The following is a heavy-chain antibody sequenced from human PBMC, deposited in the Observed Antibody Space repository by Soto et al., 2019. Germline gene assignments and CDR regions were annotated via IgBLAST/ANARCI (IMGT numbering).Heavy chain of an antibody. CDR2: IIPIFGTA. Sequence: QVQLVQSGAEVKKPGSSVKVSCKASGCTFSSYAISWVRQAPGQGLEWMGGIIPIFGTANYAQKFQGRVTITADESTSTAYMELSSLRSEDTAVYYCSGPGDYGDYAGAYWGQGTLVTVSS. CDR3: SGPGDYGDYAGAY. CDR1: GCTFSSYA. V-gene: IGHV1-69*01. D-gene: IGHD4-17*01. J-gene: IGHJ4*02.